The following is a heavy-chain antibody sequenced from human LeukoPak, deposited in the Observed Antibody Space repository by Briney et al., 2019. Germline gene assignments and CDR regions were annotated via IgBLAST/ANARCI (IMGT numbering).Heavy chain of an antibody. CDR3: ARVDRYYDILTGYYPTNWFDP. Sequence: PSETLSLTCTVSGGSISSYYWSWIRQPPGKGLEWIGYIYYSGSTNYNPSLKSRVTISVDTSKNQFSLKLSSVTAADTAVYYCARVDRYYDILTGYYPTNWFDPWVQGTLVTVSS. CDR1: GGSISSYY. J-gene: IGHJ5*02. D-gene: IGHD3-9*01. V-gene: IGHV4-59*01. CDR2: IYYSGST.